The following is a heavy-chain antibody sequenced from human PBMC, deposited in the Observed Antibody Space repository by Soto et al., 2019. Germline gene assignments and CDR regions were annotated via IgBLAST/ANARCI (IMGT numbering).Heavy chain of an antibody. J-gene: IGHJ4*02. Sequence: PSETLSLTCTGSGGSISSYYWSWIRQPPGKGLEWIGYIYYSGSTNYNPSLKSRVTISVDTSKNQFSLKLSSVTAADTAVYYCARSSAVITTLDYFDYWGQGAPVTVPQ. V-gene: IGHV4-59*08. CDR3: ARSSAVITTLDYFDY. CDR1: GGSISSYY. CDR2: IYYSGST. D-gene: IGHD3-22*01.